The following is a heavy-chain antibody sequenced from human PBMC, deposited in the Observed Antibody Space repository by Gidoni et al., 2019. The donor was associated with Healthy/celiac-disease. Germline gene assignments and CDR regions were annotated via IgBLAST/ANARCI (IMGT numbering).Heavy chain of an antibody. CDR1: GGTFSSYT. Sequence: QVQLVQSAAEVKKPGSSVKVSCKASGGTFSSYTISWVRQAPGPGLEWMGRIIPILGIANYAQKFQGRVTITADKSTSTAYMELSSLRSEDTAVYYCAGDGDYGSWYFDLWGRGTLVTVSS. D-gene: IGHD4-17*01. CDR2: IIPILGIA. CDR3: AGDGDYGSWYFDL. J-gene: IGHJ2*01. V-gene: IGHV1-69*08.